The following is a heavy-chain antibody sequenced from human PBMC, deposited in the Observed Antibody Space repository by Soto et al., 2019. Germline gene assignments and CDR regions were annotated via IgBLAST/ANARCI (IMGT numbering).Heavy chain of an antibody. V-gene: IGHV4-31*03. CDR2: IYYSGNT. D-gene: IGHD2-2*01. Sequence: QVQLQESGPGLVKPSQTLSLTCSVSGVSVSSDIYYWSWIRHHPGKGLEWIGYIYYSGNTYYNPSLGCRVTISLDTSKNHFSLRLRSVTPADTAVYYCARYPVVVVPAANYGLDVWGQGTTVNVSS. CDR1: GVSVSSDIYY. CDR3: ARYPVVVVPAANYGLDV. J-gene: IGHJ6*02.